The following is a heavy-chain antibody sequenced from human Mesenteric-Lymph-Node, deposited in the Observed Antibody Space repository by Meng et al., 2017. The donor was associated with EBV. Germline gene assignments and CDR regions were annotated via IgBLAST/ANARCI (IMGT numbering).Heavy chain of an antibody. CDR3: VRGPWNN. D-gene: IGHD1/OR15-1a*01. J-gene: IGHJ4*02. Sequence: EVQVLESGGCLSHPWGSLRFSFAASGFIVSGHYMSWGRQAPGKGLEWVSVIYTDGSTYYADSVKGRFTISRDNSKITLFIQKNNLRVDDTAVYYCVRGPWNNWGQGTLVTVSS. CDR2: IYTDGST. CDR1: GFIVSGHY. V-gene: IGHV3-53*01.